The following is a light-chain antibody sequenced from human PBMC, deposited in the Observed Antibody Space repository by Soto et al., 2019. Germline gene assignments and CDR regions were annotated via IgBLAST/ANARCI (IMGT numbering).Light chain of an antibody. CDR2: KAS. CDR3: QHYNSYSEA. Sequence: DLQMTQSPSTLSASVGDRVTITCRASQSISSLLAWYQQKPGKAPKLLIYKASTLKSGVPSRFSGSGSGTEFTLTISSLQPDDFATYYCQHYNSYSEAFGQGTKVDI. V-gene: IGKV1-5*03. CDR1: QSISSL. J-gene: IGKJ1*01.